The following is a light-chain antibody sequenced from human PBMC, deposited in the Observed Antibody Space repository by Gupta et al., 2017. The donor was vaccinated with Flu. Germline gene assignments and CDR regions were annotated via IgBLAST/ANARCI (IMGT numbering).Light chain of an antibody. V-gene: IGLV8-61*01. CDR3: LLRMGRGLGL. CDR1: SGSVSTSHY. Sequence: QTVVTQEPSFSVSPGGTVTLTCGLSSGSVSTSHYPSWYQQHPGQAPRTPSDNVNTRSSGVPERFYGSILGTNAALPLTGAQEEDESKVDCLLRMGRGLGLFGGGTKLTGL. CDR2: NVN. J-gene: IGLJ3*02.